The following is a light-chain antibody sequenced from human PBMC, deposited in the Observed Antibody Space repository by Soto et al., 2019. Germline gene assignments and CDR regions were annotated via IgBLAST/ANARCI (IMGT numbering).Light chain of an antibody. CDR3: QQYYSYTRT. J-gene: IGKJ1*01. V-gene: IGKV1-8*01. CDR2: AAS. Sequence: AIQLTQSPSSLSASTGDRVTITCRASQGISSYLAWYQQKPGKAPKLLIYAASTLQSGVPSRFSGSGSGTDFTLTISCLQSEDFATYYCQQYYSYTRTFGQGTKVDIK. CDR1: QGISSY.